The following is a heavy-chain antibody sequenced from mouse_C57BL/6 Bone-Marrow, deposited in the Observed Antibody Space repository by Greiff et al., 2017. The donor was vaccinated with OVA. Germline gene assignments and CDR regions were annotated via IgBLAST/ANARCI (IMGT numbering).Heavy chain of an antibody. D-gene: IGHD2-3*01. V-gene: IGHV5-9-1*02. CDR3: TRELYDGYYGWYFDV. CDR2: ISSGGDYI. Sequence: EVQLVESGEGLVKPGGSLKLSCAASGFTFGSYAMSWVRQTPEKRLEWVAYISSGGDYIYYADTVKGRFTISRDNARNTLYLQMSSLKSEDTAMYDCTRELYDGYYGWYFDVWGTGTTVTVSS. CDR1: GFTFGSYA. J-gene: IGHJ1*03.